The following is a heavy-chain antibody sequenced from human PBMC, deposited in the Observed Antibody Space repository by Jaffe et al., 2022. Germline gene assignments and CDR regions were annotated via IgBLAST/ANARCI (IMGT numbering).Heavy chain of an antibody. CDR1: GGSFSGYY. J-gene: IGHJ5*02. Sequence: QVQLQQWGAGLLKPSETLSLTCAVYGGSFSGYYWSWIRQPPGKGLEWIGEINHSGSTNYNPSLKSRVTISVDTSKNQFSLKLSSVTAADTAVYYCARTPLWFGHPWGWFDPWGQGTLVTVSS. D-gene: IGHD3-10*01. CDR3: ARTPLWFGHPWGWFDP. CDR2: INHSGST. V-gene: IGHV4-34*01.